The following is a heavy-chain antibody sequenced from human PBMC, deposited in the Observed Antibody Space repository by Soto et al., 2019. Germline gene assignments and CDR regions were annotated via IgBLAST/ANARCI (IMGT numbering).Heavy chain of an antibody. CDR2: INPNSGGT. V-gene: IGHV1-2*04. CDR3: AGQDPRQWLYAFDI. D-gene: IGHD6-19*01. Sequence: ASVKVSCKASGSTFTGYYMHWVRQAPGQGLEWMGWINPNSGGTNYAQKFQGWVTMTRDTSISTAYMELSRLRSDDTAVYYCAGQDPRQWLYAFDIWGQGTMVTVSS. CDR1: GSTFTGYY. J-gene: IGHJ3*02.